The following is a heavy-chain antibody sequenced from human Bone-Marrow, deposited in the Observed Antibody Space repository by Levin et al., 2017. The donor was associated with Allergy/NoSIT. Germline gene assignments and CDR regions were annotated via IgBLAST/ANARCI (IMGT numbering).Heavy chain of an antibody. D-gene: IGHD1-1*01. J-gene: IGHJ4*02. CDR2: INLNSGAT. Sequence: ASVKVSCKASGYIFTDYYAHWMRQAPGQGPEWMGWINLNSGATNYAQKFQGRVTLTRDTSISTASLELSSLTSDDTAMYYCARDSITLPGTYFDYWGQGTLVTVSS. V-gene: IGHV1-2*02. CDR1: GYIFTDYY. CDR3: ARDSITLPGTYFDY.